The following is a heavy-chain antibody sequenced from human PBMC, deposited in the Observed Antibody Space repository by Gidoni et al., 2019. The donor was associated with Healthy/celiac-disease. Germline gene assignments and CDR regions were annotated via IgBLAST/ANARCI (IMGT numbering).Heavy chain of an antibody. CDR1: GFIFSSYA. CDR2: ISVSGGST. CDR3: GKDRDSGSYHTYPYDY. V-gene: IGHV3-23*01. D-gene: IGHD1-26*01. Sequence: VQLLESAGGLVQPGGSLRLSCADSGFIFSSYAMSWVRQAPGKGLEWVSAISVSGGSTYYADSVKGRFTISRDSSKNTLYLQMNSLRAEDTAVYYCGKDRDSGSYHTYPYDYWGQGTLVTVSS. J-gene: IGHJ4*02.